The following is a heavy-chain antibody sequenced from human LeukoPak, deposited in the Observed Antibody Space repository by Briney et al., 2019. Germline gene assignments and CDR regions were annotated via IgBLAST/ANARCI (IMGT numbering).Heavy chain of an antibody. CDR3: AHSRGTLLSYYFDY. J-gene: IGHJ4*02. Sequence: SGPTLVNPTQTLTLTCTFSGFSLPTSGVGVGWIRQPPGKALEWLAVIYWTDDKRYSPSLKNRLTITKDTSKNQVVPTMTNMDPVDTATYYCAHSRGTLLSYYFDYWGQGTLVTVSS. D-gene: IGHD3-10*01. CDR1: GFSLPTSGVG. V-gene: IGHV2-5*01. CDR2: IYWTDDK.